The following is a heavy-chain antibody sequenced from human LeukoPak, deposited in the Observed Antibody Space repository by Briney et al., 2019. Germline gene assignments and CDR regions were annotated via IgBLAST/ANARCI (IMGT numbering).Heavy chain of an antibody. CDR1: GFTFSSYS. V-gene: IGHV3-48*04. Sequence: PGGSLRLSCAASGFTFSSYSMNWVRQAPGKGLEWVSSISSSSSTIYYADSVKGRFTISRDNAKNSLYLQMNSLRAEDTAVYYCASRPYSSGWYVWFDPWGQGTLVTVSS. D-gene: IGHD6-19*01. J-gene: IGHJ5*02. CDR2: ISSSSSTI. CDR3: ASRPYSSGWYVWFDP.